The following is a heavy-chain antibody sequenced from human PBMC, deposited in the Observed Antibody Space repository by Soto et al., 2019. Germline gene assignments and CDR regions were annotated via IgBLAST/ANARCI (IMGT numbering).Heavy chain of an antibody. CDR1: GGRFSGYY. D-gene: IGHD2-2*01. V-gene: IGHV4-34*01. Sequence: SETLPLTCDVWGGRFSGYYWSWIRQPPGKWLEWIGEINHSGSTNYNPALKSRVTVSVDTSEKYFSLKLKSVTAAATAVSFRATLVLYQSQLPQPGRSYFDSSRQGTQDTVSS. CDR2: INHSGST. J-gene: IGHJ4*02. CDR3: ATLVLYQSQLPQPGRSYFDS.